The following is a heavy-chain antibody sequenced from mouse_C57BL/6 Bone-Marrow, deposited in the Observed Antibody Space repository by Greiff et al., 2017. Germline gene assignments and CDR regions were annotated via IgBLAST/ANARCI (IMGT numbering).Heavy chain of an antibody. D-gene: IGHD1-1*01. J-gene: IGHJ4*01. CDR2: ISDGGSYT. Sequence: EVKLQESGGGLVKPGGSLKLSCAASGFPFSSYAMSWVRQTPEKRLEWVATISDGGSYTYYPDNVKGRFTLSRDNAKNNLYLQMSHLKSEDTARYYCARFYYYGSSLYYYAMDYWGQGTSGTVSS. CDR3: ARFYYYGSSLYYYAMDY. CDR1: GFPFSSYA. V-gene: IGHV5-4*03.